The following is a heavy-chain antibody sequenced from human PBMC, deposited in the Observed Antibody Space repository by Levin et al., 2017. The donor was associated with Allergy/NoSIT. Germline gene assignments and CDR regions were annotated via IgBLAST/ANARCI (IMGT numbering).Heavy chain of an antibody. Sequence: QTGESLKISCRHSEITVESYAMTWVRQAPGKGLEWVSSIANSDGSTHYADSVKGRFTISRDISKNTLYLQMNSLRADDTAVYYCVKDGNFYEPVFWGQGTLVTVSS. CDR2: IANSDGST. CDR1: EITVESYA. D-gene: IGHD2/OR15-2a*01. V-gene: IGHV3-23*01. J-gene: IGHJ4*02. CDR3: VKDGNFYEPVF.